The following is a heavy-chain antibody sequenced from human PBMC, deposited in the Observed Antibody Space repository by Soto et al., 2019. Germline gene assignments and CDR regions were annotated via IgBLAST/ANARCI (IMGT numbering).Heavy chain of an antibody. CDR3: ARGPPLGY. CDR2: IYYSGST. J-gene: IGHJ4*02. CDR1: GGSISSSSYY. Sequence: SETLSLTCTVSGGSISSSSYYWGWIRQPPGKGLEWIGSIYYSGSTYYNPSLKSRVTISVDTSKNQFSLKLSSVTAADTAVYYCARGPPLGYWGQGTLVTVSS. V-gene: IGHV4-39*07.